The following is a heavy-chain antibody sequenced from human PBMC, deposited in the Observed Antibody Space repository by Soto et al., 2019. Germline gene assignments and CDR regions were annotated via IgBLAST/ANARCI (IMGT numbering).Heavy chain of an antibody. Sequence: EVQLVESGGGLVQPAGSLRLSCAASGFTFSDHYMDWVRQAPGKGLEWVGRTRNKPNSYTTEYAASVRGRFTISSDDSKNSLYLQMNSLKTEDTAVYYCAMEGSGPGWTWGQGTLVTVSS. CDR3: AMEGSGPGWT. CDR1: GFTFSDHY. CDR2: TRNKPNSYTT. V-gene: IGHV3-72*01. J-gene: IGHJ5*02. D-gene: IGHD3-10*01.